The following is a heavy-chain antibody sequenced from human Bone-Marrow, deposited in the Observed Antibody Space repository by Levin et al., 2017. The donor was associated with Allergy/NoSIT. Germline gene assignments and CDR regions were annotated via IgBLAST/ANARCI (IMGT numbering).Heavy chain of an antibody. V-gene: IGHV3-72*01. J-gene: IGHJ6*03. D-gene: IGHD6-19*01. CDR1: GFTFSDHY. CDR3: ARVDRGWYGLIYYYYYMDV. CDR2: TRNKAYRYTT. Sequence: GGSLRLSCATSGFTFSDHYMDWVRQAPGKGLEWVGRTRNKAYRYTTEYAASVEGRFIISRDDSKNSLYLQMNSLKTEDTAVYYCARVDRGWYGLIYYYYYMDVWGKGTTVTVSS.